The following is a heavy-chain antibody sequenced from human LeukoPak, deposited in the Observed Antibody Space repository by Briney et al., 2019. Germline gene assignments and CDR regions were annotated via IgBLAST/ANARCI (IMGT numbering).Heavy chain of an antibody. D-gene: IGHD5-12*01. Sequence: GGSLRLSCVASGFAFSNYWMHWVRQGPGKGPMWVARINSDGTTTGYADSVKGRFTNSRDNAKNTLYLQINSLRAEDTAMYYCTRGGFGYSGYDWAYWGQGTLVTVSS. CDR1: GFAFSNYW. J-gene: IGHJ4*02. V-gene: IGHV3-74*01. CDR3: TRGGFGYSGYDWAY. CDR2: INSDGTTT.